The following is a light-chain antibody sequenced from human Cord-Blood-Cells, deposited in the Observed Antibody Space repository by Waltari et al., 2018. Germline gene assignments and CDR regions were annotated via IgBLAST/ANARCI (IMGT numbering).Light chain of an antibody. CDR1: SSAVGGYNY. V-gene: IGLV2-11*01. CDR2: DVS. CDR3: CSYAGSYTYV. Sequence: QSALTQPRSVSGSPGQSVTISCTGTSSAVGGYNYVSWYQQHPGKAPKLTIYDVSKRPSGVPDRFSGSKSGNTAPLTISGLQAEDEADYYCCSYAGSYTYVFVTGTKVTVL. J-gene: IGLJ1*01.